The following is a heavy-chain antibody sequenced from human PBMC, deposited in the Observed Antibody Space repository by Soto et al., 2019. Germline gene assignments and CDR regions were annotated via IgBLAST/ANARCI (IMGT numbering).Heavy chain of an antibody. CDR3: ARDLGVTATGPNLDY. CDR1: GFTFRTYS. Sequence: PGGSLRLSCAASGFTFRTYSMNWVRRAPGKGLEWVSAISSSSAYIFYSASVKGRFTISRDNAKNSLFLQMNSLRAEDTAVYYCARDLGVTATGPNLDYWGQGTLVTVSS. J-gene: IGHJ4*02. CDR2: ISSSSAYI. D-gene: IGHD3-9*01. V-gene: IGHV3-21*01.